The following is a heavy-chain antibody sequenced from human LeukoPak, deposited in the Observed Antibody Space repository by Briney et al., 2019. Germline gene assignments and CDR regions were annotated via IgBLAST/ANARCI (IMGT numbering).Heavy chain of an antibody. Sequence: SETLSLTCTVSGGSISSSNYYWGWIRQPPGMTLEWIGSVYYSGSAFYNPSLKSRVTISVDTSKNLFSLDLGPVTAADTAVYYCARIQNQLVWRHWFDLWGQGTHVTVSS. CDR3: ARIQNQLVWRHWFDL. CDR2: VYYSGSA. V-gene: IGHV4-39*02. CDR1: GGSISSSNYY. J-gene: IGHJ5*02. D-gene: IGHD5-18*01.